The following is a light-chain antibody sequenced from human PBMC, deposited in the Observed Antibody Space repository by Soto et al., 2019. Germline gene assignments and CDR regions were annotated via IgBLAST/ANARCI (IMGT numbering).Light chain of an antibody. V-gene: IGKV3-11*01. CDR3: QQYGYSLT. CDR2: DTS. Sequence: VLTQTPATVSVSPGGRTILSCRASQILNNHLAWYQQRPGQAPRLLIYDTSKRAPGVPARFSGSGSGTDFTLTISRLEPEDFAVYYCQQYGYSLTFGGGTKVDIK. CDR1: QILNNH. J-gene: IGKJ4*01.